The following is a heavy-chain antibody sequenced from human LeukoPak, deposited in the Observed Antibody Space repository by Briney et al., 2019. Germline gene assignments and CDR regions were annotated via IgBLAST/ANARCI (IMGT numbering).Heavy chain of an antibody. CDR2: IYYSGST. J-gene: IGHJ4*02. CDR3: ARGRYLPLYFDY. Sequence: SETLSLTCTVSGGSISSYYWSWIRQPPGKGLEWIGYIYYSGSTNYNPSLKSRVTISVDTFKNQFSLKLSSVTAADTAVYYCARGRYLPLYFDYWGQGTLVTVSS. D-gene: IGHD3-16*02. V-gene: IGHV4-59*01. CDR1: GGSISSYY.